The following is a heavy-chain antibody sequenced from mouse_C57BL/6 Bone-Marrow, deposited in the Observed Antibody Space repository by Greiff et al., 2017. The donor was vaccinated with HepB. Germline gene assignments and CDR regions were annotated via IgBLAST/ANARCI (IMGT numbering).Heavy chain of an antibody. CDR2: IHPNSGST. Sequence: VQLQQPGAELVKPGASVKLSCKASGYTFTSYWMHWVKQRPGQGLEWIGMIHPNSGSTNYNEKFKSKATLTVDKSSSTAYMQLSSLTSEDSAVYYCARDYGNYFYAMDYWGQGTSVTVSS. V-gene: IGHV1-64*01. D-gene: IGHD2-1*01. CDR3: ARDYGNYFYAMDY. CDR1: GYTFTSYW. J-gene: IGHJ4*01.